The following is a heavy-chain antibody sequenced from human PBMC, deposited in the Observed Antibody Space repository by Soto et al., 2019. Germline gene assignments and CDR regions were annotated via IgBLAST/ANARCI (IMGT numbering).Heavy chain of an antibody. CDR3: ARDLRGLTIFGVATDYYYYYGMDV. V-gene: IGHV1-18*01. J-gene: IGHJ6*02. CDR1: GYTFTSYG. D-gene: IGHD3-3*01. Sequence: QVQLVQSGAEVKKPGASVKVSCKASGYTFTSYGISWVRQAPGQGLEWMGWISAYNGNTNYAQKLQGRVTMTTDTSTSTAYMELRSLRSDDTAVYYCARDLRGLTIFGVATDYYYYYGMDVWGQGTTVTVSS. CDR2: ISAYNGNT.